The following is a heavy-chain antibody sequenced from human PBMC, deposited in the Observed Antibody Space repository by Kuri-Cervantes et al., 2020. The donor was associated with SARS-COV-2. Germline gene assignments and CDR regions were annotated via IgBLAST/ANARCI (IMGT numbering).Heavy chain of an antibody. J-gene: IGHJ4*02. CDR1: GFIFSDYA. CDR2: IDQDGYEK. V-gene: IGHV3-7*01. CDR3: ARDPYVGSGYYLLDF. D-gene: IGHD3-22*01. Sequence: GGSLRLSCEASGFIFSDYAIDWVRQAPGRGLEWVANIDQDGYEKYFVDSVKGRFTISRDNDKHTLYLQVNSVKTEDTAVYYCARDPYVGSGYYLLDFWGQGTLVTVSS.